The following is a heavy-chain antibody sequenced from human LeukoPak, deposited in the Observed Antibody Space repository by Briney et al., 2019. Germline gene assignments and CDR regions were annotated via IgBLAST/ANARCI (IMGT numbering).Heavy chain of an antibody. CDR1: GFTVSSNY. Sequence: TGGSLRLSCAASGFTVSSNYMSWVRQAPGKGLEWVSVIYSGGSTYYADSVKGRFTISRDNSKNTLYLQMDSLRAEDTAVYYCARDQRTNYYDSSGLDYWGQGTLVTVSS. CDR3: ARDQRTNYYDSSGLDY. D-gene: IGHD3-22*01. CDR2: IYSGGST. V-gene: IGHV3-53*01. J-gene: IGHJ4*02.